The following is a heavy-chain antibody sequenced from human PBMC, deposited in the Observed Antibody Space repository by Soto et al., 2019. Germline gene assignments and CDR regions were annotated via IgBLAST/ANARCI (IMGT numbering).Heavy chain of an antibody. Sequence: QVQLVQSGAEVKKAGSSVKVSCKASGGTFSSYSISWVRQAPGHGLEWVGGIIPIFGSAHYAQKFQGRVTXXXDXXXXXXYMEXXXLXXXXTAVYYCAREMGRGSRNFDFWGQGSLVTVSS. CDR2: IIPIFGSA. CDR1: GGTFSSYS. V-gene: IGHV1-69*05. D-gene: IGHD1-26*01. CDR3: AREMGRGSRNFDF. J-gene: IGHJ4*02.